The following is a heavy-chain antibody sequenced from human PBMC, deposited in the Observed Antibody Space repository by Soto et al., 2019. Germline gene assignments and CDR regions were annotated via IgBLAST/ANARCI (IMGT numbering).Heavy chain of an antibody. CDR2: SIPTFGTA. CDR1: GGTFSSYT. Sequence: QVQLVQSGAEVKKPGSSVKVSCKASGGTFSSYTISWVRQAPGQGLEWMGGSIPTFGTADYAQKFQGRVTITADESTSTGYMELSSLRSEDTALYYCARPSCGAACYYYGMDVWGQGTAVTVS. V-gene: IGHV1-69*12. D-gene: IGHD2-21*01. J-gene: IGHJ6*02. CDR3: ARPSCGAACYYYGMDV.